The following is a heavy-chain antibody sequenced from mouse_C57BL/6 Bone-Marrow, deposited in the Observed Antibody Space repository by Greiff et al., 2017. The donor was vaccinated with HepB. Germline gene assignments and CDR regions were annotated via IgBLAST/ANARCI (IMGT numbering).Heavy chain of an antibody. Sequence: EVQLQESGPSLVRPSQTLSLTCTVNGFSINSDCYWIWIRQFPGNKLEYIGYTFYSGITYYNPSLESRTYITRDTSKNQFSLKLSSVTTEDTATYYCARGDSYYYAMDYWGQGTSVTVSS. J-gene: IGHJ4*01. CDR3: ARGDSYYYAMDY. V-gene: IGHV3-3*01. CDR1: GFSINSDCY. D-gene: IGHD2-12*01. CDR2: TFYSGIT.